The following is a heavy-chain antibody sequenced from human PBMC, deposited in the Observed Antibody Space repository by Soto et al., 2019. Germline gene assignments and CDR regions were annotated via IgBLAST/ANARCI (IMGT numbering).Heavy chain of an antibody. J-gene: IGHJ4*02. CDR3: ARVPMSLRTDDY. CDR1: GFTFSDHY. CDR2: TRNKADSYTT. V-gene: IGHV3-72*01. Sequence: GGSLRLSCAASGFTFSDHYMDWVRQAPGKGLEWVGRTRNKADSYTTEYAASVKGRFTISRDDSKNSLYLQMNSLKTEDTAVYYCARVPMSLRTDDYWGQGPLVTVSS.